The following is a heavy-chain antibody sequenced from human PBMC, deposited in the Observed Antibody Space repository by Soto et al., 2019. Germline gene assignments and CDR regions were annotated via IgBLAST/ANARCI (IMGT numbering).Heavy chain of an antibody. CDR2: ISYDGSNK. J-gene: IGHJ4*02. CDR1: GFTFSSYA. Sequence: QVQLVESGGGVVQPGRSLRLSCAASGFTFSSYAMHWVRQAPGKGLEWVAVISYDGSNKYYADSVKGRFTISRDNSKNTLYLQMNSLRAEDTAVYYCARETTVVTTAEFDYWGQGTLVTVSS. V-gene: IGHV3-30-3*01. CDR3: ARETTVVTTAEFDY. D-gene: IGHD4-17*01.